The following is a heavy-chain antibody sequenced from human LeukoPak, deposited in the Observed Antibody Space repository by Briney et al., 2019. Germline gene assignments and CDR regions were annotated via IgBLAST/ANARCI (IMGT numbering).Heavy chain of an antibody. D-gene: IGHD1-1*01. CDR3: AKAGPTGTNDAFDI. V-gene: IGHV3-53*01. CDR2: IYRGGST. CDR1: GFTVSRNY. Sequence: PGGSLRLSCAASGFTVSRNYMTWGRQAPGKGLEWVSVIYRGGSTYKADSVKGRFTISRDNSKNTLYLQMNSLRAEDTAVYYCAKAGPTGTNDAFDIWGQGTMVTVSS. J-gene: IGHJ3*02.